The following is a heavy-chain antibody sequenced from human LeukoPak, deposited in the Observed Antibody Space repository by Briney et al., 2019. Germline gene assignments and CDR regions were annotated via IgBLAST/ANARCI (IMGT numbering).Heavy chain of an antibody. D-gene: IGHD4-11*01. V-gene: IGHV4-59*01. CDR2: IYYSGST. Sequence: SETLSLTCTVSGGSISRYYWSWIRQLPGKGLEWIGYIYYSGSTNYNPSLKSRVTISVDTSKNQFSLKLSSVTAADTAVYYCASGAYSYYYMDVWGKGTTVTISS. CDR1: GGSISRYY. J-gene: IGHJ6*03. CDR3: ASGAYSYYYMDV.